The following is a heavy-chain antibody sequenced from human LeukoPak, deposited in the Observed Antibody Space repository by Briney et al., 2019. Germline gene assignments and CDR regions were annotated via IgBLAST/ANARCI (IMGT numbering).Heavy chain of an antibody. D-gene: IGHD1-1*01. J-gene: IGHJ4*02. CDR3: ATTRKLTEFDY. CDR1: GFTFSSYA. Sequence: GSLRLSCAASGFTFSSYAMSWVRQAPGKGLEWIGSIYYSGSTYYNPSLKSRVTISVDTSKNQFSLKLSSVTAADTAVYYCATTRKLTEFDYWGQGTLVTVSS. V-gene: IGHV4-59*05. CDR2: IYYSGST.